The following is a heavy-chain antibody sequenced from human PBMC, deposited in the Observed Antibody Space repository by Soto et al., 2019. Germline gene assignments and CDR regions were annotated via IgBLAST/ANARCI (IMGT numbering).Heavy chain of an antibody. D-gene: IGHD2-15*01. CDR3: APTFPRHTAGSSGGSFTPAFDP. V-gene: IGHV2-5*02. CDR2: IYWDDDK. Sequence: QITLKESGPTLLKPTQTLTLTCTFSGFSLTTSGVGVGWIRQPPGKALEWLALIYWDDDKRYSPSLHSRLTITKDTSKNQVVLTMTTMGPVDTATYSCAPTFPRHTAGSSGGSFTPAFDPWGQGTLVTVSS. J-gene: IGHJ5*02. CDR1: GFSLTTSGVG.